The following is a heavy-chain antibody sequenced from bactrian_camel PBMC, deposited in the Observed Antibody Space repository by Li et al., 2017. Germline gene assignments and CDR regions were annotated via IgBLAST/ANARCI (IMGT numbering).Heavy chain of an antibody. D-gene: IGHD3*01. J-gene: IGHJ6*01. CDR2: VRTGGAT. CDR3: AADPDLLYCRTRGWFAY. Sequence: QVQLVESGGGSVQAGYSLRLSCAASGLTASNTYMGWFRQPPGKEREGVAYVRTGGATGYADSVKGRFVISRDSAKNTLYLQMDSLNPEDTAMYYCAADPDLLYCRTRGWFAYWGRGTQVTVS. CDR1: GLTASNTY. V-gene: IGHV3S55*01.